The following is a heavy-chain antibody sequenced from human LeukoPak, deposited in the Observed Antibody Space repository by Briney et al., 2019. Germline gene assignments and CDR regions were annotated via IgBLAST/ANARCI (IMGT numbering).Heavy chain of an antibody. V-gene: IGHV1-18*01. D-gene: IGHD3-3*01. CDR3: ARVSFPDYYFDY. Sequence: ASVKVSCKASGYAFTSYGISWVRQAPGQGLEWMGWISAYNGNTNYAQKLQGRVTMTTDTSTSTAYMELRSLRSDDTAVYYCARVSFPDYYFDYWGQGTLVTVSS. CDR1: GYAFTSYG. J-gene: IGHJ4*02. CDR2: ISAYNGNT.